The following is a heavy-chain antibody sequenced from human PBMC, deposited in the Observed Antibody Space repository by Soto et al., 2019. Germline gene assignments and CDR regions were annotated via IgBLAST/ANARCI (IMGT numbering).Heavy chain of an antibody. Sequence: EVQLLESGGGLVQPGGSLRLSCAASGFTFSSYAMSWVRQAPGKGLEWVSAISGSSSHTYYADSVKGRFTISRDNAKNSLYLQLNSVRAEDAAVYYCAKDRSGSYPPGDGMDVWGQGTTVIVSS. V-gene: IGHV3-23*01. CDR3: AKDRSGSYPPGDGMDV. CDR2: ISGSSSHT. CDR1: GFTFSSYA. J-gene: IGHJ6*02. D-gene: IGHD3-10*01.